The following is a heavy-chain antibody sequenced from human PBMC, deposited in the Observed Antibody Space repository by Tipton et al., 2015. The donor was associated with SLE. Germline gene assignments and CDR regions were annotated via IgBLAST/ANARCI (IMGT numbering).Heavy chain of an antibody. D-gene: IGHD5-18*01. J-gene: IGHJ4*02. CDR3: PLFVDTAMVKGSLADY. Sequence: TLSLTCTVSGDSIIIGGYYWTWIRQHPVKGLEWIGYVYHTGVTYYNPSLKSRLTMSVDTSKNQFSLKLTSVTAADTAVYYCPLFVDTAMVKGSLADYWGQGTLVTVSS. CDR2: VYHTGVT. CDR1: GDSIIIGGYY. V-gene: IGHV4-31*03.